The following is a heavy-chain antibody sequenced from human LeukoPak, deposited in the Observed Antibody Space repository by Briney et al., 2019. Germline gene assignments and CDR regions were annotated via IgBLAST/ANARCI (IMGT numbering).Heavy chain of an antibody. CDR1: GFTFGSYA. Sequence: GESLRLSCAASGFTFGSYAMSWVRQTPGKSLEWVSIITNGGVTTYYADSVKGRLTISRDNSKNTVYLQMSDLRAEDTAVYYCAKITKATTPNYWGQGTLVTVSS. V-gene: IGHV3-23*01. CDR3: AKITKATTPNY. J-gene: IGHJ4*02. CDR2: ITNGGVTT. D-gene: IGHD4-17*01.